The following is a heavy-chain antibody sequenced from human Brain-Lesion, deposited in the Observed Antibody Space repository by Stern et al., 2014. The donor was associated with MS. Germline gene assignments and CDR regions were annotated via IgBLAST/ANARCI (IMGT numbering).Heavy chain of an antibody. Sequence: EVQLVESGGGLMQPGGSLRLSCVASGFTVSSTYMSWVRQAPGQGLERVSGLHSGGDTRYGDSVKGRFTISRDTSKNTLYLQMDSLRADDTAVYYCARYCSGGSCYFHGLDVWGQGTTVTVSS. J-gene: IGHJ6*02. D-gene: IGHD2-15*01. V-gene: IGHV3-53*01. CDR2: LHSGGDT. CDR3: ARYCSGGSCYFHGLDV. CDR1: GFTVSSTY.